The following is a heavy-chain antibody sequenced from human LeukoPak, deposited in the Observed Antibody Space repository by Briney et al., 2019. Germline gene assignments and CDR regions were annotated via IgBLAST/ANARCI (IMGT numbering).Heavy chain of an antibody. CDR2: GHYSGST. J-gene: IGHJ4*02. CDR1: GGSISSGTYY. Sequence: SETLSLTCTVSGGSISSGTYYWDWIHQPPGKGLEWIASGHYSGSTYYMPSLKSRITISLDASKNQFSLSLGSVTAADTAVYYCASRKTTHDDYWGQGTLVTVSS. V-gene: IGHV4-39*07. D-gene: IGHD1-1*01. CDR3: ASRKTTHDDY.